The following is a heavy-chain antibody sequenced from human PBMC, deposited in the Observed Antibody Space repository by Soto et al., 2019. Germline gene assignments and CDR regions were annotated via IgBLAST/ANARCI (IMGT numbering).Heavy chain of an antibody. Sequence: PGGSLRLSCAASGFTVSSNYMSWVRQAPGKGLEWVAVISYDGSNKYYADSVKGRFTISRDNSKNTLYLQMNSLRAEDTAVYYCARAPGEGAFDIWGQGTMVTVSS. CDR2: ISYDGSNK. V-gene: IGHV3-30-3*01. CDR3: ARAPGEGAFDI. CDR1: GFTVSSNY. D-gene: IGHD3-16*01. J-gene: IGHJ3*02.